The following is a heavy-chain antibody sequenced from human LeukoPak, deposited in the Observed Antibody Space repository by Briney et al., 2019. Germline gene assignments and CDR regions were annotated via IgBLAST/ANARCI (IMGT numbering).Heavy chain of an antibody. CDR2: IYYSGST. CDR3: AREVAGTPWIDY. D-gene: IGHD6-19*01. J-gene: IGHJ4*02. V-gene: IGHV4-39*02. CDR1: GGSISSNNYN. Sequence: SETLSLTCTVSGGSISSNNYNWGWIRQPPGKGLEWTGNIYYSGSTYYNPSLKSRVTISVDTSKNQFSLKLSSVTAADTAVYYCAREVAGTPWIDYWGQGTLVTVSS.